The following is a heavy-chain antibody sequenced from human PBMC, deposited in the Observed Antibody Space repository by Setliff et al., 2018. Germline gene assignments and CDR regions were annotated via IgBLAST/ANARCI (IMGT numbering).Heavy chain of an antibody. D-gene: IGHD3-16*02. Sequence: SETLSLTCSVSGGSITSDYWSWIRQPPGKGLEWIGYMYDSGRTNYNPSLKSRVTISTGTSKNHFSLRLNSMTAADAAVYYCARGKLRLGQLSLFYGFDIWGQGTMVTV. J-gene: IGHJ3*02. CDR1: GGSITSDY. CDR2: MYDSGRT. V-gene: IGHV4-4*09. CDR3: ARGKLRLGQLSLFYGFDI.